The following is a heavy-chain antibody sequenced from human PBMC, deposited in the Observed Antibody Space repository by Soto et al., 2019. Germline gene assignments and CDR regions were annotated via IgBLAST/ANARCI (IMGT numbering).Heavy chain of an antibody. V-gene: IGHV3-23*01. Sequence: GGSLRLSCEASGFTFSPYTMSWVRQAPGKGLEWVSGISASGGYIAYTDSVKGRFTISRDNSKNTVYLQMNSLRAEDTAVYYCAKEFKWELTRMIEYWGQGTLVTVSS. J-gene: IGHJ4*02. D-gene: IGHD1-26*01. CDR2: ISASGGYI. CDR3: AKEFKWELTRMIEY. CDR1: GFTFSPYT.